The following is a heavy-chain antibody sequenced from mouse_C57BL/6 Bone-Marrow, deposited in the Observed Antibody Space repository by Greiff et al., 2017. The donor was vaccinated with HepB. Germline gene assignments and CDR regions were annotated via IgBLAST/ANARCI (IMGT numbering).Heavy chain of an antibody. V-gene: IGHV1-62-2*01. CDR2: FYPGSGSI. CDR1: GYTFTEYT. J-gene: IGHJ3*01. CDR3: ARHDKGFYVSYETWFAY. D-gene: IGHD2-1*01. Sequence: QVQLQQSGAELVKPGASVKLSCKASGYTFTEYTIHWVKQRSGQGLEWIGWFYPGSGSITYNEKFKDKATLTADKSSSTVYMELSRLTSEDSAVYFCARHDKGFYVSYETWFAYWGQGTLVTVSA.